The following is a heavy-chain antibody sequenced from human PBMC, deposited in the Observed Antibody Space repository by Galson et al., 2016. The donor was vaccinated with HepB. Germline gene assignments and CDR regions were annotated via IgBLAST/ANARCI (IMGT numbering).Heavy chain of an antibody. CDR3: ARDGRGKAYDF. D-gene: IGHD1-1*01. CDR1: FTGQW. J-gene: IGHJ4*02. V-gene: IGHV1-46*04. CDR2: INPTGTIT. Sequence: SVKVSCKAFTGQWMHWVRQAPGQGLEWVGFINPTGTITKYAQELEGRVTLTRDTSMNTGYMELSSLRFEDTAVYYCARDGRGKAYDFWGQGTLVTVSS.